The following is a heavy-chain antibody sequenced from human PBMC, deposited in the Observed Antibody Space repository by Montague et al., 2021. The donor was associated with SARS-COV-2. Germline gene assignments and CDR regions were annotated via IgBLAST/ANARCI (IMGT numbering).Heavy chain of an antibody. CDR1: GGSISSYY. D-gene: IGHD3-3*01. CDR2: IYYSGTT. J-gene: IGHJ4*02. Sequence: SETLSLTCSVSGGSISSYYWSWIRQPPGKGLEWIGYIYYSGTTNYNPSLKSRATISVDTSKNQFSLKLSSVTAADTAVYYCARKASRGITSFGVVTASYYFDYWGQGTLVTVSS. CDR3: ARKASRGITSFGVVTASYYFDY. V-gene: IGHV4-59*08.